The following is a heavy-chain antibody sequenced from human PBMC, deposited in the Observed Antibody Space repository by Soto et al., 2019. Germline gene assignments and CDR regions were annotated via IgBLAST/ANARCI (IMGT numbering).Heavy chain of an antibody. V-gene: IGHV3-9*01. J-gene: IGHJ4*02. CDR3: AKDMSPDSSNWLPFDY. CDR1: GFTFDDYA. D-gene: IGHD6-13*01. Sequence: TGGSLRLSCAASGFTFDDYAMHWVRQAPGKGLEWVSGISWNSDTIGYADAVKGRFTISRDNAKNSLYLQMNSLRLEDTALYYCAKDMSPDSSNWLPFDYWGQGTLVTVSS. CDR2: ISWNSDTI.